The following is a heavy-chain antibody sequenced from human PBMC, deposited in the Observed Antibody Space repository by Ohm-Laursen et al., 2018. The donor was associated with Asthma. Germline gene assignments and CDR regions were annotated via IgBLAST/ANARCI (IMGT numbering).Heavy chain of an antibody. D-gene: IGHD2-15*01. CDR3: ARKAGSCITSNCYSLDF. CDR2: INSVFGTS. Sequence: ASVKVSCKSLGGTLGTSVIGWVRQATGQGLEWLGGINSVFGTSTYAQKFHDRFTITADESTSTVYMTLSSLTSEDTAVYYCARKAGSCITSNCYSLDFWGQGTLVTVSS. J-gene: IGHJ4*02. CDR1: GGTLGTSV. V-gene: IGHV1-69*13.